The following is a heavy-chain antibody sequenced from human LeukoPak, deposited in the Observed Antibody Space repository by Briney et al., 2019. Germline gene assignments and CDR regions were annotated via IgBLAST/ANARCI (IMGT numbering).Heavy chain of an antibody. CDR2: IYYSGST. CDR3: ARAYTSSCRWFDP. D-gene: IGHD6-13*01. J-gene: IGHJ5*02. CDR1: GGSISSGGYY. V-gene: IGHV4-31*03. Sequence: PSQTLSLICTVSGGSISSGGYYWSWIRQHPGKGLEWIGYIYYSGSTYYNPSLKSRVTISVDTSKNQFSLKLSSVTAADTAVYYCARAYTSSCRWFDPWGQGTLVTVSS.